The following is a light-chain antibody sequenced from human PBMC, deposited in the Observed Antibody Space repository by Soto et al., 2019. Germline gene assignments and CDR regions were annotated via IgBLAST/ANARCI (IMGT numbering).Light chain of an antibody. J-gene: IGKJ3*01. V-gene: IGKV1-33*01. CDR3: QQYNNLLFT. CDR2: DAS. Sequence: DIQMTQSPSSLSASVGDRVTITCQASQDISNYLNWYQQKPGKAPKLLIYDASNLETGVPSRFSGSGSGTDFTFTISSLQPEDIATYYCQQYNNLLFTFSTGTKVDIK. CDR1: QDISNY.